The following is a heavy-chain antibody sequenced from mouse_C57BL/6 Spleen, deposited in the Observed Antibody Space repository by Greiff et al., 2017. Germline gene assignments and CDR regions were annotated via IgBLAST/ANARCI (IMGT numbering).Heavy chain of an antibody. V-gene: IGHV1-82*01. Sequence: QVKLKESGPELVKPGASVKLSCKASGYAFSSYWMKWVKQRPGQGLEWIGRIYPADGDTNYNWKFKGKATLTVDKSSSTAYMQLSSLTSEDSAVYFCAPSISFSWFAYWGQGTLVTVSA. CDR2: IYPADGDT. CDR1: GYAFSSYW. CDR3: APSISFSWFAY. J-gene: IGHJ3*01.